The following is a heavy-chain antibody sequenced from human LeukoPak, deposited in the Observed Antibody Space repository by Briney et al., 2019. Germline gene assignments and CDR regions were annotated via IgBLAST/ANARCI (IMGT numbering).Heavy chain of an antibody. Sequence: TSETLSLTCTVSGYSISSGYYWGWIRQPPGKGLEWLGSIYHSGSTSYNPSLKSRVTISVDTSKNQFSLKLSSVTAAGTALYYFARGGRFLEWRYYYYYMDVWGKGTTVTISS. CDR1: GYSISSGYY. V-gene: IGHV4-38-2*02. CDR2: IYHSGST. CDR3: ARGGRFLEWRYYYYYMDV. J-gene: IGHJ6*03. D-gene: IGHD3-3*01.